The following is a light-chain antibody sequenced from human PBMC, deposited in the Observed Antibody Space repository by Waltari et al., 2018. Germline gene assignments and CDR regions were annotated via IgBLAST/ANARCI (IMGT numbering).Light chain of an antibody. J-gene: IGKJ1*01. CDR3: QQYYTPPWT. V-gene: IGKV4-1*01. CDR1: QSVLKNSNNKNN. CDR2: WAS. Sequence: DIVMTQSPDSLAVSLGQRPTLQCTSSQSVLKNSNNKNNLAWYQQKRGQPPKLLIYWASARESGVPDRFSGSGSGTDFTLTITSLQAEDVAVYYCQQYYTPPWTFGQGTKVEIK.